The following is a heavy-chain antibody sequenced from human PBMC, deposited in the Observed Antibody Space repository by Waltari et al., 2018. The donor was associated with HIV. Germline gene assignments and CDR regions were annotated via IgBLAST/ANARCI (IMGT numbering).Heavy chain of an antibody. V-gene: IGHV4-39*01. CDR3: ARRGVAAHFDF. Sequence: QMQLQESGPGLVKPSETLSLTCTVSGGSVSSSRYYWAWIRQPPGKGLEWIGSIYYGESAYNNPSLKSRVTISVDTSKNQCSLKLSSVTAADTAVYDCARRGVAAHFDFWGQGTQVTVSS. J-gene: IGHJ4*02. D-gene: IGHD6-13*01. CDR2: IYYGESA. CDR1: GGSVSSSRYY.